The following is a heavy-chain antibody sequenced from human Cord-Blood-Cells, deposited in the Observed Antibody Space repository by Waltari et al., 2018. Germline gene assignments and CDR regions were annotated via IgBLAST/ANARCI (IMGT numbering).Heavy chain of an antibody. CDR1: GGSISGSSYY. V-gene: IGHV4-39*01. CDR3: ARTIRYCTNGVCYMEWFDP. Sequence: QLHLQGLGPGLVKPSEILSLTCTVPGGSISGSSYYCGWIGQHPGMGLEWIGSIYYSGSTYYNPSLKSRVTISVDTSKSQFSLKLSSVTAADTAVYYCARTIRYCTNGVCYMEWFDPWGQGTLVTVSS. CDR2: IYYSGST. D-gene: IGHD2-8*01. J-gene: IGHJ5*02.